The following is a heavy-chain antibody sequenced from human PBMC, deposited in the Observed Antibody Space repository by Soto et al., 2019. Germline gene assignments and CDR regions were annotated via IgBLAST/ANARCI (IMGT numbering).Heavy chain of an antibody. CDR2: ISAYNGNT. CDR1: GYTFTSYG. CDR3: AREAIAAAATAYYYGMDV. V-gene: IGHV1-18*01. D-gene: IGHD6-13*01. J-gene: IGHJ6*02. Sequence: ASVKVSCKASGYTFTSYGIIWLRQAPAQGLQWMGWISAYNGNTTYAQKPHGRVTITTDTSTSTAYMELRSVRADCTAVYYCAREAIAAAATAYYYGMDVWGQGTTVTVSS.